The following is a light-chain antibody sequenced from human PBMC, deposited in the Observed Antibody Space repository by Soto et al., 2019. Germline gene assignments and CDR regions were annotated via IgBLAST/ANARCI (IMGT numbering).Light chain of an antibody. CDR1: SSNIGSNT. J-gene: IGLJ2*01. V-gene: IGLV1-44*01. CDR2: NDN. CDR3: LAWDDSLNGVI. Sequence: QYVLTQPPSASGTPGQRVTIYCSGSSSNIGSNTVNWYQQLPGTAPKLLIYNDNQRPSGVPERFSGSKSGTSASLTISGLQSEDEADYYCLAWDDSLNGVIVGGGTKLTVL.